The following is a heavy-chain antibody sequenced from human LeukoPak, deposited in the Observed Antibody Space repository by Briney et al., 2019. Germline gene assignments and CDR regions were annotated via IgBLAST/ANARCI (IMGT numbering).Heavy chain of an antibody. Sequence: GGSLRLSCPASGFTFSSYAMTWVGQAPAKGLAWVSAISGNGDSTYYADSVKGRFTISRDNSKNTLFLQMNSLRAEDTALYYCAKTTPYSSSPYYFDYWGQGTLVTVSS. D-gene: IGHD6-13*01. V-gene: IGHV3-23*01. CDR1: GFTFSSYA. CDR2: ISGNGDST. CDR3: AKTTPYSSSPYYFDY. J-gene: IGHJ4*02.